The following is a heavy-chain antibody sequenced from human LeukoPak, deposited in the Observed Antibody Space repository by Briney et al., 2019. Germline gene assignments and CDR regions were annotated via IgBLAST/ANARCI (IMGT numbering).Heavy chain of an antibody. V-gene: IGHV1-69*05. CDR1: AGTFSSYA. Sequence: SVKVSCKASAGTFSSYAISWVRQAPGQGLEWMGTIIPIFGTANYAQKFQGRVTITTDESTSTAYMEPSSLRWEDTSVYYCARTLPRITMKEGDWVDPCGEGTLVTVSS. CDR3: ARTLPRITMKEGDWVDP. J-gene: IGHJ5*02. CDR2: IIPIFGTA. D-gene: IGHD3-22*01.